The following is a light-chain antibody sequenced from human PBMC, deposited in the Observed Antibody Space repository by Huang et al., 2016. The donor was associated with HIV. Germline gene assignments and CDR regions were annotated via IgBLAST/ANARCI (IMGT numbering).Light chain of an antibody. J-gene: IGKJ1*01. CDR3: QQYNTWT. V-gene: IGKV1-5*03. CDR1: QSITNW. Sequence: DIQMTQSPSTLSASVGDRVTITCRARQSITNWLAWYQQKSGKAPKLLIDNVASLESGVPSRFSGGGSGTEFTLTISSLQPDDFATYYCQQYNTWTFGQGTKVEIK. CDR2: NVA.